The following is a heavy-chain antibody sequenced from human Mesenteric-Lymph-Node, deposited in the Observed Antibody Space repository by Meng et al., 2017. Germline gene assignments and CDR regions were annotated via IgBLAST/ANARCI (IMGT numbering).Heavy chain of an antibody. V-gene: IGHV3-21*01. CDR1: GFTFDDYG. D-gene: IGHD2-2*02. CDR2: ISSSSSYI. CDR3: ARDLVVVPAAISVYYYYGMDV. J-gene: IGHJ6*02. Sequence: GESLKISCAASGFTFDDYGMSWVRQAPGKGLEWVSSISSSSSYIYYADSVKGRFTISRDNAKNSLYLQMNSLRAEDTAVYYCARDLVVVPAAISVYYYYGMDVWGQGTTVTVSS.